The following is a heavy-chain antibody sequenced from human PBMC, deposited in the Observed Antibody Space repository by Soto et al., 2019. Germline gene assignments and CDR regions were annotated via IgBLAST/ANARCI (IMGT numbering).Heavy chain of an antibody. J-gene: IGHJ4*02. CDR1: GFTFSSYG. D-gene: IGHD1-26*01. Sequence: GGSLRLSCAASGFTFSSYGMHWVRQAPGKGLEWVAVISYDGSNKYYAESVKGRFTISRDNSKNTLYLQMNSLRAEDTAVYYCAKGNVGDTPTFDYGGQGTLVTVSS. CDR2: ISYDGSNK. V-gene: IGHV3-30*18. CDR3: AKGNVGDTPTFDY.